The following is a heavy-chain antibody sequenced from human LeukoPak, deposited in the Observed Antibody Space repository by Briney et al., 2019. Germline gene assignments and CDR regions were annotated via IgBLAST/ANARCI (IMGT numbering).Heavy chain of an antibody. CDR1: GFTFDDYA. CDR3: ARDSGHVYYYDSSGYGWFDP. V-gene: IGHV3-9*01. Sequence: GGSLRLSCAASGFTFDDYAMHWVRQALGKGLEWVSGISWNSGSIGYADSVKGRFTISRDNSKNTLYLQMNSLRAEDTAVYYCARDSGHVYYYDSSGYGWFDPWGQGTLVTVSS. J-gene: IGHJ5*02. D-gene: IGHD3-22*01. CDR2: ISWNSGSI.